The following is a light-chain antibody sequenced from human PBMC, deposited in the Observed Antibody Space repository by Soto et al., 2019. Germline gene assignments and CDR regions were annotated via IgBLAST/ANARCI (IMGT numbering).Light chain of an antibody. CDR1: QSISRY. Sequence: DLPMTQSPSSMSASVVERVIITCRASQSISRYLNWYQRKPGRAPKLLVYAASNLQSGVPSRFSVIGSETDGTLTINSLQPEEFATDYCQPRYVIPWTFGQWPKVDIK. CDR3: QPRYVIPWT. J-gene: IGKJ1*01. CDR2: AAS. V-gene: IGKV1-39*01.